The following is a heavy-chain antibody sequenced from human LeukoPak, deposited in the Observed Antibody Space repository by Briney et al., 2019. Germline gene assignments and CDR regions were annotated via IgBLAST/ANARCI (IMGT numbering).Heavy chain of an antibody. Sequence: PGESLKISCKGSGYSFTNYWIGWVRQLPGKGLEWMGIIYPGDSNMRYNPSLQGQVTISADKSINTAYLQWGSLKASDTAMYYCARYVNYFGSGSYPDYWGQGTLVTVSS. D-gene: IGHD3-10*01. J-gene: IGHJ4*02. CDR1: GYSFTNYW. CDR2: IYPGDSNM. V-gene: IGHV5-51*01. CDR3: ARYVNYFGSGSYPDY.